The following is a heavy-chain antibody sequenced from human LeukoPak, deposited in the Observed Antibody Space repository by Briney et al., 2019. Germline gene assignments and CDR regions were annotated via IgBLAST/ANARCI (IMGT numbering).Heavy chain of an antibody. CDR3: ARGFFYDSSGYISRYYYYYGMDV. CDR2: INHSGST. D-gene: IGHD3-22*01. CDR1: GGSFSGYY. Sequence: PSETLPLTCAVYGGSFSGYYWSWIRQPPGKGLEWIGEINHSGSTNYNPSLKSRVTISVDTSKNQFSLKLSSVTAADTAVYYCARGFFYDSSGYISRYYYYYGMDVWGQGTTVTVSS. J-gene: IGHJ6*02. V-gene: IGHV4-34*09.